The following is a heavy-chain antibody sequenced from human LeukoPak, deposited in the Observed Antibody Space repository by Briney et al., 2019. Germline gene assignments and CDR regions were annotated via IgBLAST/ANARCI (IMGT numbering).Heavy chain of an antibody. Sequence: PGGSLRLSCAASGFAFNIYSMNWVRQAPGKGLEWISYMTGNSKTINYADSVKGRFTISRDNAENSLFLQMNSLRAEDTAVYYCAREDGSYYYYYGMDVWGQGNTVTVSS. CDR1: GFAFNIYS. D-gene: IGHD1-26*01. CDR3: AREDGSYYYYYGMDV. V-gene: IGHV3-48*01. CDR2: MTGNSKTI. J-gene: IGHJ6*02.